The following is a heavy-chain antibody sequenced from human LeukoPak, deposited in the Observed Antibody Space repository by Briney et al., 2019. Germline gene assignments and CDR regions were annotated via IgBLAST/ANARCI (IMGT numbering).Heavy chain of an antibody. V-gene: IGHV4-59*01. CDR3: VRDGAGEHHFDY. CDR2: IHYSGSA. J-gene: IGHJ4*02. D-gene: IGHD7-27*01. CDR1: GVSISGSY. Sequence: PSETLSLTCTVSGVSISGSYWGWIRQPPGKGPEWIGYIHYSGSATYNPSLKNRVTMSLDISKNQFSLKLTSVTAADTAVYYCVRDGAGEHHFDYWGQGTLVTVSS.